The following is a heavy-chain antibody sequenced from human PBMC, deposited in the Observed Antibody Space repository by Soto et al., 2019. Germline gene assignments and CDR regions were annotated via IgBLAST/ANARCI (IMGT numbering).Heavy chain of an antibody. CDR3: ARGPLSDYVWGSYRYMARFDY. J-gene: IGHJ4*02. CDR2: INHSGST. CDR1: GGSFSGYY. V-gene: IGHV4-34*01. D-gene: IGHD3-16*02. Sequence: ASETLSLTCAVYGGSFSGYYWSWIRQPPGKGLEWIGEINHSGSTNYNPSLKSRVTISVDTSKNQFSLKLSSVTAADTAVYYCARGPLSDYVWGSYRYMARFDYWGQGTLVTVSS.